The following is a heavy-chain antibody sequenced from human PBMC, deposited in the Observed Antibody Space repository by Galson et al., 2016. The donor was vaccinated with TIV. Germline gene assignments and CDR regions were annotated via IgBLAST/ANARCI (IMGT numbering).Heavy chain of an antibody. CDR3: ARSNGGSHRAPSFDY. CDR1: GYTFTSNG. J-gene: IGHJ4*02. Sequence: SVKVSCKASGYTFTSNGISWVRQAPGQGLEWMGWISAYNGDTYHAQKFQGRVTMTTDTSTSTAYMELRSLRSDDTAVYYCARSNGGSHRAPSFDYWGQGTLVTVSS. CDR2: ISAYNGDT. V-gene: IGHV1-18*01. D-gene: IGHD1-26*01.